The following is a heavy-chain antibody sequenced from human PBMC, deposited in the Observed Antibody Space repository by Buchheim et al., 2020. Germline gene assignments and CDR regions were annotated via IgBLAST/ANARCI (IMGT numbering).Heavy chain of an antibody. V-gene: IGHV3-13*01. J-gene: IGHJ2*01. CDR2: IGTAGDT. CDR1: GFTFSSYG. D-gene: IGHD4-17*01. CDR3: ARVRGNYDYGDYVSWYFDL. Sequence: VQLVESGGGLVQPGGSLRLSCAASGFTFSSYGMHWVRQATGKGLEWVSAIGTAGDTYYPGSVKGRFTISRENAKNSLYLQMNSLRAGDTAVYYCARVRGNYDYGDYVSWYFDLWGRGTL.